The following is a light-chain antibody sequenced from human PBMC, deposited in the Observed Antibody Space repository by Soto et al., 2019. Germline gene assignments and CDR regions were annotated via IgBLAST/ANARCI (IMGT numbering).Light chain of an antibody. Sequence: EIVLTQSPATLSLSPGERATLSCRASQSVRNDLVWYHQKPGQAPRVLIYSASSRATGIPARFSGSGSGTDFTLTISSLEPEDFAVYYCQQRTNWPPTFGGGTKVEMK. CDR2: SAS. CDR3: QQRTNWPPT. J-gene: IGKJ4*01. CDR1: QSVRND. V-gene: IGKV3-11*01.